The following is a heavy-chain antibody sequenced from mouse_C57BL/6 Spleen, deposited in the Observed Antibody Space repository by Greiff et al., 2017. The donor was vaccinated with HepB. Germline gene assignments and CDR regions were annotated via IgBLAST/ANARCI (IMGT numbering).Heavy chain of an antibody. CDR3: ARDYYGSSDVTAY. V-gene: IGHV1-59*01. J-gene: IGHJ3*01. CDR1: GYTFTSYW. Sequence: VQLQQPGAELVRPGTSVKLSCKASGYTFTSYWMHWVKQRPGQGLEWIGVIDPSDSYTNYNQKFKGKATLTVDTSSSTAYMQLSSLTSEDSAVYYCARDYYGSSDVTAYWGQGTLVTVSA. CDR2: IDPSDSYT. D-gene: IGHD1-1*01.